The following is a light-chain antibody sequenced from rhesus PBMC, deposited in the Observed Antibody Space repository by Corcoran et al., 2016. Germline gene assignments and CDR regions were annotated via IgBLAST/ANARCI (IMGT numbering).Light chain of an antibody. V-gene: IGKV7-13*01. CDR3: LQSKSSHRT. J-gene: IGKJ1*01. CDR2: QEY. Sequence: DIVLTQSPASLAVSPGQRATITCRASERVSFFGINLIHWYQQKPGQPPKLLIYQEYNKDIGVPARFSGSGSGTDFTLTINPVDADDAAEYYCLQSKSSHRTFGRGTKVEI. CDR1: ERVSFFGINL.